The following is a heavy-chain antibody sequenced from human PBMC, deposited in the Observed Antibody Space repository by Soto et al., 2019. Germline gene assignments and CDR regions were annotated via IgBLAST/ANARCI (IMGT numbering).Heavy chain of an antibody. CDR3: ARRVTPGAFDI. CDR1: GGSISSSSYY. J-gene: IGHJ3*02. Sequence: SETLSLTCTVSGGSISSSSYYWGWIRQPPGKGLEWIGSIYYSGSTYYNPSLKSRVTISVDTSKNQFSLKLSSVTAADTAVYYCARRVTPGAFDIWGQGTMVTVSS. V-gene: IGHV4-39*01. D-gene: IGHD4-17*01. CDR2: IYYSGST.